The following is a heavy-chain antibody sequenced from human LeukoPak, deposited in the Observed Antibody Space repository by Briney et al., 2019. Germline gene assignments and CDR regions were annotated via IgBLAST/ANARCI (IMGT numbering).Heavy chain of an antibody. D-gene: IGHD6-13*01. J-gene: IGHJ5*02. Sequence: GGSLRLSCAASGFTFSSYAMHWVRQAPGKGLEWVAVISYDGSNKYYADSVKGRFTISRDNSKSTLYLQMNSLRAEDTAVYYCARMYSSSWFGWFDPWGQGTLVTVSS. V-gene: IGHV3-30-3*01. CDR3: ARMYSSSWFGWFDP. CDR2: ISYDGSNK. CDR1: GFTFSSYA.